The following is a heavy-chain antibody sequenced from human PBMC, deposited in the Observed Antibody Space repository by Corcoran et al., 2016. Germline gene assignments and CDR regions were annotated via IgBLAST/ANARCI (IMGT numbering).Heavy chain of an antibody. Sequence: QVQLVESGGGVVPPGRSLRLSCAASGFTFSSYGMHWVRQAPGKGLEWVAVIWYDGSNKYYADSVKGRFTISRDNSKNKLYLQMNSLRADDTAVYYCAREYYYDCSGYGFDYWGQGTLVTVSS. CDR3: AREYYYDCSGYGFDY. CDR2: IWYDGSNK. V-gene: IGHV3-33*01. J-gene: IGHJ4*02. CDR1: GFTFSSYG. D-gene: IGHD3-22*01.